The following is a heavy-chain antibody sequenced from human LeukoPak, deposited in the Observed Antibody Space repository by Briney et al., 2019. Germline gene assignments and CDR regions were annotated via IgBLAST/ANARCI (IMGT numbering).Heavy chain of an antibody. CDR2: INWNGGST. CDR1: XFTFDDYG. Sequence: RLXXAASXFTFDDYGMSWVRQAPGKXLXGVSGINWNGGSTGYADSVKGRFTISRDNAKNSLYLQMNSLRAEDTALYHCARDLLGYCSSTSCQPPGYWGQGTLVTVSS. J-gene: IGHJ4*02. V-gene: IGHV3-20*01. CDR3: ARDLLGYCSSTSCQPPGY. D-gene: IGHD2-2*01.